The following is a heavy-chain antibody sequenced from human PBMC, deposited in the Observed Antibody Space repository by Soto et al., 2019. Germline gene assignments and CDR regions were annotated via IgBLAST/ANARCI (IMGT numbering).Heavy chain of an antibody. V-gene: IGHV3-7*01. Sequence: GGSLRLSCAASGFTFSSYWMSWVRQAPGKGLEWVANIKQDGSEKYYVDSVKGRFTISRDNAKNSLYLQMNSLRAEDTAVYYCARDSTVAGTFEVNLQIDYWGQGTLVTVSS. D-gene: IGHD6-19*01. J-gene: IGHJ4*02. CDR1: GFTFSSYW. CDR3: ARDSTVAGTFEVNLQIDY. CDR2: IKQDGSEK.